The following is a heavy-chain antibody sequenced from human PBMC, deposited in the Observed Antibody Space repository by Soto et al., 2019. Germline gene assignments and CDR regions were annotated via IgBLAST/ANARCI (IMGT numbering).Heavy chain of an antibody. CDR2: IDWHDDK. V-gene: IGHV2-70*01. CDR3: ARIQVGRYFDWQIQVGAFDI. Sequence: GSGSTLVKPTQTLTLTCTFSGFSLSTSGMCVSWIRQPPGKALEWLALIDWHDDKYYSTSLKTRLTISKDTSKNQVFLTLTNMDPVDTATYYCARIQVGRYFDWQIQVGAFDIWGQGTMVTVS. CDR1: GFSLSTSGMC. J-gene: IGHJ3*02. D-gene: IGHD3-9*01.